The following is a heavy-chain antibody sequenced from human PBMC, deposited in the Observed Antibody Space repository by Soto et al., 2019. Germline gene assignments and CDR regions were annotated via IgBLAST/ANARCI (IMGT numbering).Heavy chain of an antibody. D-gene: IGHD3-16*01. J-gene: IGHJ4*02. CDR3: AKLTVRWGNFDY. CDR1: GFTFSSYA. CDR2: ISGSGGST. V-gene: IGHV3-23*01. Sequence: GGSLRLSCAASGFTFSSYAMSWVRQAPGKGLEWVSTISGSGGSTYYADSVKGRFSISRDNSRNTLYLQMSSLRADDTAVYYCAKLTVRWGNFDYWGQGTLVTVSS.